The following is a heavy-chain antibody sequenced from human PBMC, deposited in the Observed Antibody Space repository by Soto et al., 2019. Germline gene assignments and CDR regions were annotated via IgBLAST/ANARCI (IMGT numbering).Heavy chain of an antibody. Sequence: SETLSRTCTVSGRSISSGDYYWSWIRQHPGKGLEWIGYIYYSGSTYYNPSLKSRVTISVDTSKNQFSLQLSSVTAADTAVYYCASAEYRSSFTTFYYYYYMGVWGKGTTVPGSS. CDR3: ASAEYRSSFTTFYYYYYMGV. V-gene: IGHV4-31*03. D-gene: IGHD6-6*01. J-gene: IGHJ6*03. CDR1: GRSISSGDYY. CDR2: IYYSGST.